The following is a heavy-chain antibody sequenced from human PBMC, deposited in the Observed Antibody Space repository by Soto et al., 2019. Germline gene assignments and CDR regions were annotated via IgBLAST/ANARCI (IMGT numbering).Heavy chain of an antibody. Sequence: GSLRICCAASGFTCSSYGMHWVRQAPGKGLEWVAVISYDGSNKYYADSVKGRFTISRDNSKNTLYLQMNSLRAEDTAVYYCAKDVVATHYYYYYGMDVWGQGTTVTVSS. D-gene: IGHD2-21*01. CDR3: AKDVVATHYYYYYGMDV. CDR1: GFTCSSYG. J-gene: IGHJ6*02. CDR2: ISYDGSNK. V-gene: IGHV3-30*18.